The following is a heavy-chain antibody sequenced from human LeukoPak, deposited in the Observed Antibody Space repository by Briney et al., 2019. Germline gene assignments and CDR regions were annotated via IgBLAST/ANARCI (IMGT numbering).Heavy chain of an antibody. CDR2: ISHDGNVI. CDR1: GFTFSSYV. D-gene: IGHD3-9*01. Sequence: GASLRLSCAASGFTFSSYVMHLVRQVPGQGLVWVSRISHDGNVIAYADSVKGRFTISRDNAKNTLYLQMNSLRDEDTAVYYCARDRDWLISDWGQGTLVTVSS. CDR3: ARDRDWLISD. J-gene: IGHJ4*02. V-gene: IGHV3-74*01.